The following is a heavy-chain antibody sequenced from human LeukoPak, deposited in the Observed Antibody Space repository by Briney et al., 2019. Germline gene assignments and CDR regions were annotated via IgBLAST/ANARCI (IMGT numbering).Heavy chain of an antibody. CDR2: IYYSGST. CDR3: ARGIAAAGPVDY. CDR1: GGSISSYY. Sequence: SETLSLTCTVSGGSISSYYWSWIRQPPGKGLEWIGYIYYSGSTNYNPSLKSRGTISVDTSKNQFSLKLSSLTAADTAVYYCARGIAAAGPVDYWGQGTLVTGAS. D-gene: IGHD6-13*01. J-gene: IGHJ4*02. V-gene: IGHV4-59*01.